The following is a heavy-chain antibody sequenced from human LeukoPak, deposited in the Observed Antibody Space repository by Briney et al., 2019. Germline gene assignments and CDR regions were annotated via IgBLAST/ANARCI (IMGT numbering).Heavy chain of an antibody. CDR2: IYYSGST. D-gene: IGHD3-22*01. V-gene: IGHV4-39*01. J-gene: IGHJ3*02. CDR1: GGSISSSSYY. CDR3: ARRRSSGSRYDAFDI. Sequence: SETLSLTCTVSGGSISSSSYYWGWIRQPPGKGLEWIGSIYYSGSTYYNPSLKSRVTISVDPSKNEFSLQLSSVTAADAAVYYCARRRSSGSRYDAFDIWGQGTMVTVSS.